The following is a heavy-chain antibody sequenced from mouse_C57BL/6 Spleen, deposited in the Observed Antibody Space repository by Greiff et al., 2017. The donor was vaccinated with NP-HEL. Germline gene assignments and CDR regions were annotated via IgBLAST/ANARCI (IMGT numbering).Heavy chain of an antibody. V-gene: IGHV1-26*01. D-gene: IGHD1-1*01. Sequence: EVQLQQSGPELVKPGASVKISCKASGYTFTDYYMNWVKQSHGKSLEWIGDINPNNGGTSYNQKFKGKATLTVDKSSSTAYMELRSLTSEDSAVYYCARRNGSNFDYWGQGTTLTVSS. CDR2: INPNNGGT. J-gene: IGHJ2*01. CDR3: ARRNGSNFDY. CDR1: GYTFTDYY.